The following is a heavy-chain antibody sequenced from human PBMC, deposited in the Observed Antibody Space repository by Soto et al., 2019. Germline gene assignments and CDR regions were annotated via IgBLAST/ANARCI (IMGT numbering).Heavy chain of an antibody. D-gene: IGHD6-6*01. CDR2: IYHTGRT. Sequence: QVQLQEMGPGLVKPSQTLTIPCTVSGDSVNSAYWSWIRQLPGKGLEWMGNIYHTGRTFYNPSLKSRVAISIDTSKPLFSLKVRSVTAADTAVYYCARTDAYNSSFFDSWGQGTVVTVSS. CDR3: ARTDAYNSSFFDS. V-gene: IGHV4-31*03. CDR1: GDSVNSAY. J-gene: IGHJ4*02.